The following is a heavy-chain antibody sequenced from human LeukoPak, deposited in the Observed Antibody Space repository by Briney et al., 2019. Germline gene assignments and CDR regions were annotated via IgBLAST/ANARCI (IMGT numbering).Heavy chain of an antibody. V-gene: IGHV3-30*04. CDR3: ARDRDYVWGSYRFDY. CDR2: ISYDGSNK. J-gene: IGHJ4*02. Sequence: GRSLRLSCAASGFTFSSYAMHWVRKAPGKGLEGGAVISYDGSNKYYADSVKGRFTISRDNSKNTLYLQMNSLRAEDTAVYYCARDRDYVWGSYRFDYWGQGTLVTVSS. D-gene: IGHD3-16*02. CDR1: GFTFSSYA.